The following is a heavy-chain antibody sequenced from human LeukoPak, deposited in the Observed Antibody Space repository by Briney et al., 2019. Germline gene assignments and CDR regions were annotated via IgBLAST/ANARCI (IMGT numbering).Heavy chain of an antibody. CDR3: ARAEYYYGSGSYYNSWFDP. D-gene: IGHD3-10*01. CDR1: GYTFTSYG. V-gene: IGHV1-18*01. J-gene: IGHJ5*02. Sequence: ASLKVSCKASGYTFTSYGISWVRQAPGQGLEWMGWISAYNGNTNYAQKLQGRVTMTTDTSTSTAYMELRSLRSDDTAVYYCARAEYYYGSGSYYNSWFDPWGQGTLVTVSS. CDR2: ISAYNGNT.